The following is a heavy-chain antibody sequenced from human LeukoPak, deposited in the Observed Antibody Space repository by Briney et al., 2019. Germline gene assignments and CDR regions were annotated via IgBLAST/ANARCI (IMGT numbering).Heavy chain of an antibody. CDR3: ARLLSNCSSTSCYKWFDP. Sequence: GASVKVSCKASGYTFTGYYMHWVRQAPGQGLEWMGWINPNSGGTNYAQKFQGWVTMTRDTSISTAYMELSRLRSDDTAVYYCARLLSNCSSTSCYKWFDPWGQGTLVIVSS. D-gene: IGHD2-2*02. J-gene: IGHJ5*02. CDR2: INPNSGGT. V-gene: IGHV1-2*04. CDR1: GYTFTGYY.